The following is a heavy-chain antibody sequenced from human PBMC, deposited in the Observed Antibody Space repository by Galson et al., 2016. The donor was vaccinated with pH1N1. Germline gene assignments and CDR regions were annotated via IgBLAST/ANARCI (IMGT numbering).Heavy chain of an antibody. J-gene: IGHJ6*02. CDR1: GFTFSTFA. CDR3: AGVSGGFVEWFPTGFYYSMDD. D-gene: IGHD3-3*01. Sequence: SLRLSCAASGFTFSTFAMTWVRQAPGKGLEWVSSISSGETTNYADSVKGRFTISRDNSKNILYLQMNGLSVGDTAVCYCAGVSGGFVEWFPTGFYYSMDDWGQGTTVIVSS. CDR2: ISSGETT. V-gene: IGHV3-23*01.